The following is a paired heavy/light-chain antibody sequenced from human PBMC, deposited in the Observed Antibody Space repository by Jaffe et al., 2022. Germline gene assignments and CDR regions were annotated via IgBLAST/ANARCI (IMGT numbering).Light chain of an antibody. CDR1: NLEHEA. CDR3: QVWDNTNDHLI. Sequence: SYILTQPPSVSAAPGETARLTCGGNNLEHEAVHWYQRKPGQAPMVVIYYDNNRPSGIPERFSGSNSGNTATLTISSVEAGDEADYYCQVWDNTNDHLIFGGGTKLTVL. CDR2: YDN. V-gene: IGLV3-21*01. J-gene: IGLJ2*01.
Heavy chain of an antibody. Sequence: QVLLVESGGGRVQPGGSLRLSCGASGFAFGSYGMHWVRQAPGKGLDWVAFIEYDGSKEYYSDSVKGRVTISRDNSKSTLFLQMTSLRIEDTAVYYCAKSTVTTSQLDSWGQGTLVTISS. CDR1: GFAFGSYG. J-gene: IGHJ4*02. CDR2: IEYDGSKE. D-gene: IGHD4-17*01. V-gene: IGHV3-30*02. CDR3: AKSTVTTSQLDS.